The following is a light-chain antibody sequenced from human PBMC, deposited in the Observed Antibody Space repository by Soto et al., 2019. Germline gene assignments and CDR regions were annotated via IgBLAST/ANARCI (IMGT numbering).Light chain of an antibody. Sequence: EIQMTHSPSLLCASVEDRVTITSQASQSINKWMAWYQLKPGKAPQLLIYKASSLQSGVPSRFSGSGSGTEFTLTISSLQPDDFATYFCQQYSDYSRTFGQGTKVDIK. CDR3: QQYSDYSRT. J-gene: IGKJ1*01. CDR1: QSINKW. V-gene: IGKV1-5*03. CDR2: KAS.